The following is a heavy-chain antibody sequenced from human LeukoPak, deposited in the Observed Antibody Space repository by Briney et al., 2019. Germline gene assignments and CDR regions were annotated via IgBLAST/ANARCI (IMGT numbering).Heavy chain of an antibody. D-gene: IGHD2-15*01. CDR2: ISGSGGAT. V-gene: IGHV3-23*01. Sequence: GGSLRLSCAASGFTFNTYGMSWVRQAPGKGLEWVSGISGSGGATYYADSVKGRFTISRDDLHNTLYLQMNSLRAEDTAVYYCARLDIVVVVALDYWGQGTLVTVSS. CDR3: ARLDIVVVVALDY. J-gene: IGHJ4*02. CDR1: GFTFNTYG.